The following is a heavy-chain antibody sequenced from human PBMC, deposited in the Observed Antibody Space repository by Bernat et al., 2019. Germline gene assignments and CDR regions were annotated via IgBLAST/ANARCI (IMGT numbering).Heavy chain of an antibody. CDR3: ARDLLDLGHCGGGSCYGAFDM. D-gene: IGHD2-15*01. CDR2: IIPIFGTA. J-gene: IGHJ3*02. CDR1: GGTFSSYA. V-gene: IGHV1-69*01. Sequence: QVQLVQSGAEVKKPGSSVKVSCKASGGTFSSYAISWVRQAPGQGLEWMGGIIPIFGTANYAQKFQGRVTITADESTSTAYMELSSLRSEDTAVYYCARDLLDLGHCGGGSCYGAFDMWGQGTTVSVSS.